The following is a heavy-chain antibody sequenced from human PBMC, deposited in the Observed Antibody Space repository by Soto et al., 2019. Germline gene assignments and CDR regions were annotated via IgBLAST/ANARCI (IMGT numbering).Heavy chain of an antibody. CDR3: AKDRASGYDPYYFDY. V-gene: IGHV3-23*01. CDR1: GFTFSSYA. J-gene: IGHJ4*02. D-gene: IGHD5-12*01. Sequence: GGSLRLSCAASGFTFSSYAMSWVRQAPGKGLEWVSAISGSGGSTYYADSVKGRFTISRDNSKNTLYLQMNSLRAEDTAVYYCAKDRASGYDPYYFDYWGQGTLVTVSS. CDR2: ISGSGGST.